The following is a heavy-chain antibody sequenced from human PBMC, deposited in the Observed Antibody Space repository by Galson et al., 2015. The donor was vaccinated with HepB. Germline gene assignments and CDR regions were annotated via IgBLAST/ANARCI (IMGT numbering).Heavy chain of an antibody. V-gene: IGHV3-64*01. CDR3: ARGEGAYYDFWSGYQTTNFDY. D-gene: IGHD3-3*01. CDR1: GFTFSSYA. CDR2: ISSNGGST. J-gene: IGHJ4*02. Sequence: SLRLSCAASGFTFSSYAMHWVRQAPGKGLEYVSAISSNGGSTYYANSVKGRFTISRDNSKNTLYLQMGSLRAEDMAVYYCARGEGAYYDFWSGYQTTNFDYWGQGTLVTVSS.